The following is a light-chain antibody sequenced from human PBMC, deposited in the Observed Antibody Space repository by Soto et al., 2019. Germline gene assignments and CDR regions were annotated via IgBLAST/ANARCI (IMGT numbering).Light chain of an antibody. J-gene: IGLJ2*01. Sequence: QSVLTQPASVSGSPGQSTTISCTGTSSDVGGYNEVSWYQQRPGKAPKLMIYDVTNRPSGVSNRFSGSRSGNTASLTISGLQAEHEASYYCSSHEAGSTLIFGGGTKVTVL. CDR1: SSDVGGYNE. CDR3: SSHEAGSTLI. V-gene: IGLV2-14*03. CDR2: DVT.